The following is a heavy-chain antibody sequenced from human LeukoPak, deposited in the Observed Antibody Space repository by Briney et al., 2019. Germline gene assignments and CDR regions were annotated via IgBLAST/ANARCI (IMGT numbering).Heavy chain of an antibody. Sequence: GGSLRLSCAASGFTFSSYWMSWVRQAPGKGLEWVSGISWNSGSIGYADSVKGRFTISRDNAKNSLYLQMNSLRAEDTALYYCAKGGRWGIAAYWGQGTLVTVSS. V-gene: IGHV3-9*01. D-gene: IGHD2-8*02. CDR3: AKGGRWGIAAY. CDR1: GFTFSSYW. CDR2: ISWNSGSI. J-gene: IGHJ4*02.